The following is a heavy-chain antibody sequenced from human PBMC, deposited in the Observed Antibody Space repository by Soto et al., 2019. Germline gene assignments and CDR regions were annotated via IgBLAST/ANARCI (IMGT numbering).Heavy chain of an antibody. CDR1: GFTFSTYA. Sequence: EVQLLESGGGLVQPGGSLRLFCAASGFTFSTYAMSWVRQAPGKGLEWVSVISGGGGATDYADSVKGRFTIARDDSKNTLYLQMNSLRAEDTAVYYCAKGGRTSLYYSPFVHWGQGTLVTVSS. J-gene: IGHJ4*02. CDR3: AKGGRTSLYYSPFVH. D-gene: IGHD1-26*01. CDR2: ISGGGGAT. V-gene: IGHV3-23*01.